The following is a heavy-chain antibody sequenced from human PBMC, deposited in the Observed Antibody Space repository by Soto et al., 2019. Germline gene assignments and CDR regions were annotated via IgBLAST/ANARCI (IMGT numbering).Heavy chain of an antibody. CDR2: IGGSGRTT. V-gene: IGHV3-23*01. Sequence: GSLRLSCATSAFTFNNYAMSWVRQAPGKGLEWVSGIGGSGRTTYYADSVKGRFTISRDNSNNTLFLQMNSLRAEDTAVYYCAKSRYSDSSGDFYDYWGQGTLVTVSS. J-gene: IGHJ4*02. D-gene: IGHD3-22*01. CDR1: AFTFNNYA. CDR3: AKSRYSDSSGDFYDY.